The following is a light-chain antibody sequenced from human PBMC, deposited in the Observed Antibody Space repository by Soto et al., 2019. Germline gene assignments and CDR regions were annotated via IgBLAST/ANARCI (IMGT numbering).Light chain of an antibody. CDR2: DVT. CDR3: SSYAGSKNV. CDR1: SSDVGGYNY. J-gene: IGLJ1*01. Sequence: QSVLTQPPSASGSPGQSVTISCTGTSSDVGGYNYVSWYQQHPGKAPKLMIYDVTKRPSGVPDRFSGSKSGNTASLTVSGLQAEDEADYYCSSYAGSKNVFGTGTKLTVL. V-gene: IGLV2-8*01.